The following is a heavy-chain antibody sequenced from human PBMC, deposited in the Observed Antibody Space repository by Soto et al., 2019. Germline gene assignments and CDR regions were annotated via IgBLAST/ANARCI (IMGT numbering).Heavy chain of an antibody. Sequence: ASVKVSCKASGYTFINYAISWLRQAPGQGLEWMGWINTNNGDTNYSRNFQGRVTMTTATSTSTAYMELRSLRSDDTAVYYCARVAGSYGYNWFDPWGQGTLVTVSS. J-gene: IGHJ5*02. CDR1: GYTFINYA. CDR3: ARVAGSYGYNWFDP. CDR2: INTNNGDT. V-gene: IGHV1-18*04. D-gene: IGHD1-26*01.